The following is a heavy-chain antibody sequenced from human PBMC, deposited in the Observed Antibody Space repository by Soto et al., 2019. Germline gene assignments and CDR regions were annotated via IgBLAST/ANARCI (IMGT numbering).Heavy chain of an antibody. CDR2: IYYSGST. D-gene: IGHD5-12*01. V-gene: IGHV4-61*01. CDR1: GGSVGSGSYY. J-gene: IGHJ4*02. Sequence: PSETLSLTCTVSGGSVGSGSYYWSWIRQPPGKGLEWIGYIYYSGSTNYNPSLKSRVTISVDTSKNQFSLKLSSVTAADTAVYYCASPYAFEYSGYAEGFWGQGTLVTISS. CDR3: ASPYAFEYSGYAEGF.